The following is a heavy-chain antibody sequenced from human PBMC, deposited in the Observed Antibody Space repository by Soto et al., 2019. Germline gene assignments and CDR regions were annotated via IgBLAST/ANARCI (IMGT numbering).Heavy chain of an antibody. D-gene: IGHD2-15*01. CDR1: GFTFSSYG. CDR3: ARDSGGSCCSGGLEVGCYYGMDV. J-gene: IGHJ6*02. V-gene: IGHV3-33*01. CDR2: IWYDGSNK. Sequence: QVQLVESGGGVVQPGRSLRLSCAASGFTFSSYGMHWVRQAPGKGLEWVAVIWYDGSNKYYADSVKGRFTISRDNSKNTLELQMNSLRAEDTAVYYCARDSGGSCCSGGLEVGCYYGMDVWGQGTTVTVSS.